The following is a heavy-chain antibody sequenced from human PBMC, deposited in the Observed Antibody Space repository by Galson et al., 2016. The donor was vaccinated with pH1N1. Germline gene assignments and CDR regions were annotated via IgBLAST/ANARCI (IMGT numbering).Heavy chain of an antibody. Sequence: SVKVSCKASGYSFTSYYMHWVRQAPGQGLEWMGIITPTGGRTSYAQKFKDRVAMTSDTSTSTVYMELNSLRSEDTAVYYCARAPYCSNATCYSVWFDPWGQGTTVIVSS. J-gene: IGHJ5*01. CDR2: ITPTGGRT. CDR3: ARAPYCSNATCYSVWFDP. V-gene: IGHV1-46*01. D-gene: IGHD2-2*02. CDR1: GYSFTSYY.